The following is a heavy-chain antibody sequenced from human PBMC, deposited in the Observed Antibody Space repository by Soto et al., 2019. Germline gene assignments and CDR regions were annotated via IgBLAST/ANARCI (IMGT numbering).Heavy chain of an antibody. CDR2: ISGSGADT. CDR3: AKDRMRSDYGLDWYFDL. D-gene: IGHD4-17*01. CDR1: GFTFNDYA. V-gene: IGHV3-23*01. J-gene: IGHJ2*01. Sequence: EVQLLESGGGLEQPGGSLKLSCAASGFTFNDYALSWVRQAPGKGLEWVSAISGSGADTNCADSVRGRFTVSRDNSKNTLYLRMDSLRPEDTAVYYCAKDRMRSDYGLDWYFDLWGRGTLVTVSS.